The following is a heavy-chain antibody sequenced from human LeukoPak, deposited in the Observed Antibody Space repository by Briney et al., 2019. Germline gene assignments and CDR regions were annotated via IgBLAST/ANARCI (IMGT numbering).Heavy chain of an antibody. J-gene: IGHJ3*02. CDR2: ISAYNGNT. V-gene: IGHV1-18*01. CDR1: GYTFTSYG. D-gene: IGHD3-22*01. CDR3: ARDTRITMIVVAKDAFDI. Sequence: ASVKVSCKASGYTFTSYGISWVRQAPGQGLEWMGWISAYNGNTNYAQKLQGRVTMTTDTSTSTAYMELRSLRSEDTAVYYCARDTRITMIVVAKDAFDIWGQGTMVTVSS.